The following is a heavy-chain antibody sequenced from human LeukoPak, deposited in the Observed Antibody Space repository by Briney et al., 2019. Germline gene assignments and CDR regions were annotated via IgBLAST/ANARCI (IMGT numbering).Heavy chain of an antibody. CDR2: IYYSGST. J-gene: IGHJ4*02. CDR3: ARDRDTCFDY. Sequence: SETLSLTCTVSGGSISSYYWSWIRQPPGKGLEWIGYIYYSGSTNYNPSLKSRVTISVDTPKNQFSLKLSSVTAADTAVYYCARDRDTCFDYWGQGTLVTVSS. CDR1: GGSISSYY. D-gene: IGHD5-18*01. V-gene: IGHV4-59*01.